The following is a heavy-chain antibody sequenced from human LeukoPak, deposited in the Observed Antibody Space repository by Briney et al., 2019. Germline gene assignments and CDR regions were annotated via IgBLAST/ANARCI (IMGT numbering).Heavy chain of an antibody. CDR2: ISSSGSTI. D-gene: IGHD3-22*01. CDR1: GFTFSDYY. V-gene: IGHV3-11*04. Sequence: GGSLRLSCAASGFTFSDYYMSWIRQAPGKGLEWVSYISSSGSTIYYADSVKGRFTISRDNAKNSLYLQMNSLRAEDTAVYYCARDRHYDSSVFNPWGQGTLVTVSS. CDR3: ARDRHYDSSVFNP. J-gene: IGHJ5*02.